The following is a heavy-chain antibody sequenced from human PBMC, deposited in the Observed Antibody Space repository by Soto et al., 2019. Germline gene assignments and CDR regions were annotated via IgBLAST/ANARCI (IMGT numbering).Heavy chain of an antibody. CDR3: ARGRYSNYDFWSGYYTLMDV. J-gene: IGHJ6*02. CDR2: MNPNSGNT. D-gene: IGHD3-3*01. CDR1: GYTFTSYD. V-gene: IGHV1-8*01. Sequence: QVQLVQSGAEVKKPGASVKVSCKASGYTFTSYDINWVRQATGQGLEWMGWMNPNSGNTGYAQKFQGRVTMTRNTSIRTAYMELSSLRSEDTAVYYCARGRYSNYDFWSGYYTLMDVWGQGTTVTVSS.